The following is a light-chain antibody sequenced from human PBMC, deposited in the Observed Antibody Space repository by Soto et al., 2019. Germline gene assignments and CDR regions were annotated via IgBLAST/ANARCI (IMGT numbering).Light chain of an antibody. CDR2: ATS. CDR1: QSISSY. CDR3: QQTYSPLWT. V-gene: IGKV1-39*01. J-gene: IGKJ1*01. Sequence: IPMTQSPSSLSASVGDRVTITCRASQSISSYLNWYQQKPGKAPNLLIYATSTLQSGVPSRFSGSGYGTDFTLTISSLQPEDFATYYCQQTYSPLWTFGQGTKVDIK.